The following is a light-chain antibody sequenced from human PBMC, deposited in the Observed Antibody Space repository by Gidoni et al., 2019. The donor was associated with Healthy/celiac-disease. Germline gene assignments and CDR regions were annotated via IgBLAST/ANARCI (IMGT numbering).Light chain of an antibody. CDR3: QQSYSIPLT. V-gene: IGKV1-39*01. CDR2: AAS. Sequence: DIQMTQSPSSLSASVGDRVTITCRASQSISSYLNWYQQKPGKAPKLLIYAASSLQSGVPSRVSGSGSGTEFTLTISSLQPEDFATYYCQQSYSIPLTFGGGTKVEIK. CDR1: QSISSY. J-gene: IGKJ4*01.